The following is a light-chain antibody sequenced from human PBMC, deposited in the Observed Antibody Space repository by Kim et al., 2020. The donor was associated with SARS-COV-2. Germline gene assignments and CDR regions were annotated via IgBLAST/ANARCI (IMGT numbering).Light chain of an antibody. J-gene: IGKJ2*01. CDR3: QQRSNWPPMYT. V-gene: IGKV3-11*01. CDR1: QSVSSY. CDR2: DAS. Sequence: SPGERATLPCRSSQSVSSYLAWYQQKPGQAPRLLIYDASNRATGIPARFSGSESGTDFTLTISSLEPEDFAVYYCQQRSNWPPMYTFGQGTKLEI.